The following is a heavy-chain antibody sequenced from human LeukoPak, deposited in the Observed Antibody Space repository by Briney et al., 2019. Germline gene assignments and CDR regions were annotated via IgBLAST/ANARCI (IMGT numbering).Heavy chain of an antibody. Sequence: GGSLSLSCAASGFSFPNYTIYWVRPAPGAGLAWVSVISGGGDTTYADSVKGRFTISRDNSRNTVYLQMDSVRADDMAVYYCVRSTGYFYYGMDVWGQGTTVTVS. CDR2: ISGGGDT. V-gene: IGHV3-23*01. CDR1: GFSFPNYT. CDR3: VRSTGYFYYGMDV. J-gene: IGHJ6*02.